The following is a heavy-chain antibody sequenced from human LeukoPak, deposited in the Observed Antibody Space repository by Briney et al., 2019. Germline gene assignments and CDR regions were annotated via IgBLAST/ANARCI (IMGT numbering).Heavy chain of an antibody. CDR3: ARAPWAYSSSWAFDY. V-gene: IGHV1-3*03. D-gene: IGHD6-13*01. Sequence: ASVKVSCKASGYTFTSYYMHWVRQAPGQRLEWMGWINAGNGNTKYSQEFQGRVTITRDTSASTAYMELSSLRSEDMAVYYCARAPWAYSSSWAFDYWGQGTLVTVSS. CDR2: INAGNGNT. CDR1: GYTFTSYY. J-gene: IGHJ4*02.